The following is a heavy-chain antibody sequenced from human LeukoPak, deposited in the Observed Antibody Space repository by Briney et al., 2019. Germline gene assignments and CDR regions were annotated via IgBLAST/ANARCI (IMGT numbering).Heavy chain of an antibody. D-gene: IGHD2-2*01. Sequence: GGSLRLSCAASGFTFTSHWMSWVRQAPGKGLEWVANINQDGSEKYYVDSVKGRFTISRDNAKNSLYLQMNSLRAEDTALYYCARESRYCSSASCQTDYWGQGTLGTVSS. J-gene: IGHJ4*02. CDR3: ARESRYCSSASCQTDY. V-gene: IGHV3-7*01. CDR2: INQDGSEK. CDR1: GFTFTSHW.